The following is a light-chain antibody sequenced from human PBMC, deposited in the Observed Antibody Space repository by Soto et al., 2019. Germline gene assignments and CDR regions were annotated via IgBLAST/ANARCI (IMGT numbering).Light chain of an antibody. CDR1: NSDVGAYTF. CDR3: FSYTASYMWV. J-gene: IGLJ3*02. CDR2: AVS. V-gene: IGLV2-11*01. Sequence: QSVLTQPRSVSGSPGQSVTISCTGTNSDVGAYTFVSWYQQLPGKAPKLIISAVSYRPSGVPDRFSGSKSGNTASLTISGLQTEDEADYYCFSYTASYMWVFGGGTKLTVL.